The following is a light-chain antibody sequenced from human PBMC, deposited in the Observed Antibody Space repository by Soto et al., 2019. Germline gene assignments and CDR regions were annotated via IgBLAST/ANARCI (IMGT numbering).Light chain of an antibody. V-gene: IGKV3-11*01. Sequence: EIVLTQSPATLSLSPGERATLSCRASQSVGSYLAWYQQKPGQAPRLLIYDASNRATGIPARFSGSGSGTDFTRTISSLEPEDFAVYYCQQRSNWITFGQGTRLEIK. CDR2: DAS. J-gene: IGKJ5*01. CDR1: QSVGSY. CDR3: QQRSNWIT.